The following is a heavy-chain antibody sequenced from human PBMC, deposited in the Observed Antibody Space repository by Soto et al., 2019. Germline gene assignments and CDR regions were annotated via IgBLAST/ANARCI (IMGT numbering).Heavy chain of an antibody. D-gene: IGHD3-22*01. Sequence: ASVNVSCKASGGTFSSYAISWVRQAPGQGIEWMGGIIPIFGTANYAQKFQGRVTITADKSTSTAYMELSSLRSEDTAVYYCASGAFGYYDSSGYYPGKYWGQGTLVTVSS. V-gene: IGHV1-69*06. J-gene: IGHJ4*02. CDR2: IIPIFGTA. CDR1: GGTFSSYA. CDR3: ASGAFGYYDSSGYYPGKY.